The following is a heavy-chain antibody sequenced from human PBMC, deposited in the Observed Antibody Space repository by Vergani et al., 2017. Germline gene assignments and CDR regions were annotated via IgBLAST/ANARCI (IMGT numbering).Heavy chain of an antibody. Sequence: QVQLVESGGGVVQRGGSLRLSCATSGFTLSNYDMQWIRQGPGKGLEFVAFIQFDGSNQYYADSAKGRFTLSRDFSKNTLYLQMNSLRTDDTATYYCAKHFRGWGIDYWGQGTQVIVSS. D-gene: IGHD3-16*01. CDR1: GFTLSNYD. CDR2: IQFDGSNQ. CDR3: AKHFRGWGIDY. J-gene: IGHJ4*02. V-gene: IGHV3-30*02.